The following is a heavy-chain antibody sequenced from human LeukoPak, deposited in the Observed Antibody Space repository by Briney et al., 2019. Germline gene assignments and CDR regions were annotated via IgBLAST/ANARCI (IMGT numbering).Heavy chain of an antibody. CDR3: ARANRKPKYYFDY. D-gene: IGHD1-14*01. CDR1: GGSISSGGYH. V-gene: IGHV4-31*03. CDR2: IYYSGST. Sequence: KPSETLSLTCTVSGGSISSGGYHWSWIRQHPGKGLEWIGYIYYSGSTYYNPSLKSRVTISVDTSKNQFSLKLSSVTAADTAVYYCARANRKPKYYFDYWGQGTLVTVSS. J-gene: IGHJ4*02.